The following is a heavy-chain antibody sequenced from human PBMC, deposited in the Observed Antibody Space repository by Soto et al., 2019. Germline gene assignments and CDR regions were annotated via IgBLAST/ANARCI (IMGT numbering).Heavy chain of an antibody. CDR3: ARPVVGGWFYYFDY. CDR2: IYYSGST. D-gene: IGHD6-19*01. CDR1: GGSISSSSYY. Sequence: PSETLSLTCTVSGGSISSSSYYWGWIRQPPGKGLEWIGSIYYSGSTYYNPSLKSRVTISVDTSKNQFSLKLSSVTAADTAVYYCARPVVGGWFYYFDYWGQGTLVTVSS. J-gene: IGHJ4*02. V-gene: IGHV4-39*01.